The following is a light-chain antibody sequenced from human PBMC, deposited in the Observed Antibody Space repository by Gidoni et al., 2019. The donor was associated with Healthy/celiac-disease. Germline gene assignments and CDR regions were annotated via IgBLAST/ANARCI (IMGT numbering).Light chain of an antibody. V-gene: IGKV1-27*01. CDR2: TAS. CDR3: QKYNSAPLP. J-gene: IGKJ4*01. Sequence: DIQMTKSPSSLSASVGDRVTITCRSSQGISNDLAWYQQKPGKVPKLLIYTASTLQSGVPSRFSGIGSGTDFTLNISSLQPEDVATYYCQKYNSAPLPFGGGTKVEIK. CDR1: QGISND.